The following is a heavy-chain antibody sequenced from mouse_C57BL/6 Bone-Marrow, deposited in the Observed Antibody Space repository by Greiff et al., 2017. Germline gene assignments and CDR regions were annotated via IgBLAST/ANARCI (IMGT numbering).Heavy chain of an antibody. Sequence: EVQGVESGAELVRPGASVKLSCTASGFNIKDYYMHWVKQRPEQGLEWIGRIDPEDGDTEYAPKFQGKATMTADTSSNTAYLQLSSLTSEDTAVYYCTPFITTVVPLAYWGQGTLVTVSA. CDR2: IDPEDGDT. D-gene: IGHD1-1*01. V-gene: IGHV14-1*01. CDR1: GFNIKDYY. J-gene: IGHJ3*01. CDR3: TPFITTVVPLAY.